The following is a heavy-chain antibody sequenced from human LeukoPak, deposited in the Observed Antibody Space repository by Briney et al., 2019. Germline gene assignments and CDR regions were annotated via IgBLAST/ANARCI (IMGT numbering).Heavy chain of an antibody. CDR2: ISSGGSTI. CDR1: GFTFSSYA. CDR3: ARDSIVIGALDI. V-gene: IGHV3-48*03. D-gene: IGHD2/OR15-2a*01. J-gene: IGHJ3*02. Sequence: PGGSLRLSCAASGFTFSSYAMNWVRQAPGKGLEWVSYISSGGSTIYYADSVKGRFTISRDNARNSLYLQMNSLRAEDTAFYYCARDSIVIGALDIWGQGTMVTVSS.